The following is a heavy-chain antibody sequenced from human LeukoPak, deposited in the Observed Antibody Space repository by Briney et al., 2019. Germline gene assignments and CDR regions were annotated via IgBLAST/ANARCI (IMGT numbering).Heavy chain of an antibody. CDR1: GGSISSSDYY. J-gene: IGHJ4*02. CDR2: IYYSGST. CDR3: ARVNILTGYYFDY. V-gene: IGHV4-30-4*01. D-gene: IGHD3-9*01. Sequence: PSETLSLTCTVSGGSISSSDYYWSWIRQPPGKGLEWIGYIYYSGSTYYNPSLRSRLSMSLDISKKQFSLKLSSVTAADTAVYYCARVNILTGYYFDYWGQGTLVTVSS.